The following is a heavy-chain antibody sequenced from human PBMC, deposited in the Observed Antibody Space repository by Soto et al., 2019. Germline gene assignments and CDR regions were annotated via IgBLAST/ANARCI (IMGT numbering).Heavy chain of an antibody. CDR2: ISSSGTTI. Sequence: EVQLVESGGGLVQPGGSLRLSCAVSGFTFRRSEMNWVRQAPGKGLEWVSYISSSGTTIHYADSVRGRFTISRDNAMHSLYLQMSSLSAEDTAVYYCAREMQGGYSGSGTYSYYFDYWGQGTLVTVSS. J-gene: IGHJ4*02. D-gene: IGHD3-10*01. V-gene: IGHV3-48*03. CDR3: AREMQGGYSGSGTYSYYFDY. CDR1: GFTFRRSE.